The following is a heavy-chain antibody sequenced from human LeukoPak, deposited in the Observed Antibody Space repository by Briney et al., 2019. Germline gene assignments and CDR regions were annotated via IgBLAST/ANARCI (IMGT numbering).Heavy chain of an antibody. CDR2: IWYDGSKK. CDR3: ARDPARPPRYYMDV. V-gene: IGHV3-33*01. J-gene: IGHJ6*03. Sequence: GGSLRLSCAASGFTSSNHGMHWVRQAPGKGPEWVALIWYDGSKKYYGDSVKGRFTISRDNAKNSLYLQMNSLRAEDSAMYYCARDPARPPRYYMDVWGKGTTVTVSS. CDR1: GFTSSNHG.